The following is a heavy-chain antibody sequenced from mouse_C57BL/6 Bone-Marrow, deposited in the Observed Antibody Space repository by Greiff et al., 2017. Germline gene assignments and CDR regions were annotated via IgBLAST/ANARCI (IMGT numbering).Heavy chain of an antibody. J-gene: IGHJ4*01. V-gene: IGHV1-63*01. CDR2: IYPGGGYT. CDR3: ARTDYGNYLTMDY. D-gene: IGHD2-1*01. Sequence: QVQLQQSGAELVRPGTSVKMSCKASGYTFTNYWIGWAKQRPGHGLEWIGDIYPGGGYTNYNEKFKGKATLTADKSSSTAYMQLSSLTSEDSAIYYCARTDYGNYLTMDYWGQGTSVTVSS. CDR1: GYTFTNYW.